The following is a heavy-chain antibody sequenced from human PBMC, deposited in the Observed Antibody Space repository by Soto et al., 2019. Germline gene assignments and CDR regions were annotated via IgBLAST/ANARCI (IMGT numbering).Heavy chain of an antibody. D-gene: IGHD2-15*01. Sequence: ASVKVSCKASGGTFSSYAISWVRQAPGQGLEWMGGIIPIFGTANYAQKFQGRVTITADESTSTAYMELSSLRSEDTAVYYCASAGLGSSPSGYYYGMDVWGQGTTVTVSS. CDR1: GGTFSSYA. CDR3: ASAGLGSSPSGYYYGMDV. CDR2: IIPIFGTA. V-gene: IGHV1-69*13. J-gene: IGHJ6*02.